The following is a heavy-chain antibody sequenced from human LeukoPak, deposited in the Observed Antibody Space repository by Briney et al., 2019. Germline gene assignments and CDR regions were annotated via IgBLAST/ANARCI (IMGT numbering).Heavy chain of an antibody. CDR2: IHSGGST. J-gene: IGHJ4*02. D-gene: IGHD2-15*01. CDR1: GSTASSNY. V-gene: IGHV3-66*02. Sequence: GGSLRLSCVVFGSTASSNYLSWVRQAPGKGLEWVAVIHSGGSTNYADSVKGRFTISRDNSRNTLYLQMNSLRGQDTALYYCAASTSNKDFDFWGQGTLVTVSS. CDR3: AASTSNKDFDF.